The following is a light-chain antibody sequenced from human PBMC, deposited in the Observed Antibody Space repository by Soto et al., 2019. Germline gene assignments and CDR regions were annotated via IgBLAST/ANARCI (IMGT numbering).Light chain of an antibody. CDR1: QTVSKNY. CDR2: DAS. CDR3: QQCATAPLT. J-gene: IGKJ1*01. Sequence: EIVLTQSPGTLSLSPGERATLSCRASQTVSKNYLAWYQNKPGQPPRLLIYDASDRATGVPDRFSGSGSGTDFTLTISSLEPEDSAVYYCQQCATAPLTFGQGTKVEIK. V-gene: IGKV3-20*01.